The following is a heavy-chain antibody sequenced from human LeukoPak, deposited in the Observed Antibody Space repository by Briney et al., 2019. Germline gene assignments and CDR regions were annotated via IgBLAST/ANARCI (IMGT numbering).Heavy chain of an antibody. V-gene: IGHV4-59*08. Sequence: PSETLSLTCTVSGGSISTYYWSWIRQPAGKGLEWIGYIYYSGSTNYNPSLKSRVTISVDTSKNQFSLKLSSVTAADTAMYYCARHENGGNSVLDWFDPWGQGTLVTVSS. CDR1: GGSISTYY. CDR2: IYYSGST. CDR3: ARHENGGNSVLDWFDP. J-gene: IGHJ5*02. D-gene: IGHD4-23*01.